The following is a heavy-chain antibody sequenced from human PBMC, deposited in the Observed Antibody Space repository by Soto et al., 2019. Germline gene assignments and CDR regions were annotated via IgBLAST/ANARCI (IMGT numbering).Heavy chain of an antibody. CDR1: GLSLSTSVVG. CDR3: VHSFHTSGWYTYYGMDV. Sequence: SGPTLVNPTQTLTLTCTFSGLSLSTSVVGVGWIREPPGKTVEWLGLIYWNDDRRYSPSLKTGLTITTDNSKNQVVLKVTNMDPVHTATYYCVHSFHTSGWYTYYGMDVWGQGTTVTLSS. CDR2: IYWNDDR. V-gene: IGHV2-5*01. D-gene: IGHD6-19*01. J-gene: IGHJ6*02.